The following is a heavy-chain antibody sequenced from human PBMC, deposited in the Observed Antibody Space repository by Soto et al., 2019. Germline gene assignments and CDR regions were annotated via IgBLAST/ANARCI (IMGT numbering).Heavy chain of an antibody. D-gene: IGHD3-22*01. V-gene: IGHV3-11*06. CDR1: GFTFSDYY. CDR2: ISSSSSYT. J-gene: IGHJ4*02. Sequence: PGGSLRLSCAASGFTFSDYYMSWIRQAPGKGLEWVSYISSSSSYTNYADSVKGRFTISRDNAKNSLYLQINSLRAEDTAVYYCARDYRNYYDSSAVDYWGQGPLVPVPS. CDR3: ARDYRNYYDSSAVDY.